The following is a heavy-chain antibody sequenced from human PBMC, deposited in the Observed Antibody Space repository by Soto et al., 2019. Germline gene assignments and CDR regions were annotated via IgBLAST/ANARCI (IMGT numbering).Heavy chain of an antibody. CDR1: GGSFSGYY. Sequence: PSETLSLTCAVYGGSFSGYYWSWIRQPPGKGLEWIGEINHSGSTNYNPSLKSRVTISVDTSKNQFSLKLSSVTAADTAVYYCARGIYYGSGSYYKGNWFDPWGQGTLATVSS. CDR2: INHSGST. CDR3: ARGIYYGSGSYYKGNWFDP. V-gene: IGHV4-34*01. J-gene: IGHJ5*02. D-gene: IGHD3-10*01.